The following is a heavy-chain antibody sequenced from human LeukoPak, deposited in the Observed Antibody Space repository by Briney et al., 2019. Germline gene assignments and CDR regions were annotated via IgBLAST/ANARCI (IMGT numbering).Heavy chain of an antibody. D-gene: IGHD3-10*01. CDR1: GYTFTSYG. Sequence: ASVKVSCKASGYTFTSYGISWVRQAPGQGLEWMGWISAYNGNTNYAQKLQGRVTMTTDTSTSTAYMELRSLRSDDTSVCYCARDGIWFGELLPTIGYYFDYWGQGTLVTVSS. CDR2: ISAYNGNT. J-gene: IGHJ4*02. CDR3: ARDGIWFGELLPTIGYYFDY. V-gene: IGHV1-18*01.